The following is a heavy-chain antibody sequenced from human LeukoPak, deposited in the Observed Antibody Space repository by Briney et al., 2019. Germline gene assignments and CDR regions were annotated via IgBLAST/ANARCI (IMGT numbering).Heavy chain of an antibody. D-gene: IGHD3-22*01. CDR1: GIALSNYG. J-gene: IGHJ4*02. CDR3: AKRGVVIRVILVGFHKEAYYFDS. V-gene: IGHV3-23*01. CDR2: ISGSGGGT. Sequence: PGGSLRLSCVVSGIALSNYGMGWVRQAPGKGLEWVAGISGSGGGTKYADSVKGRFTISRDNRKNTLYLQMNSLRAEDTAMYFCAKRGVVIRVILVGFHKEAYYFDSWGQGALVTVSS.